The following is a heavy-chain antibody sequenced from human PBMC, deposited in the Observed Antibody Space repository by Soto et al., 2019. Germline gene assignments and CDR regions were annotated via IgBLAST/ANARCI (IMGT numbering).Heavy chain of an antibody. CDR2: IYHSGST. J-gene: IGHJ4*02. D-gene: IGHD3-10*01. Sequence: SETLSLTCAVSGGSISSSNWWNWVRQPPGKGLEWIGEIYHSGSTNYNPSLKSRVTISVDKSKNQFSLKLSSVTAADTAVYYCASVYGSGSYYNDWGQGTLVTVSS. CDR1: GGSISSSNW. CDR3: ASVYGSGSYYND. V-gene: IGHV4-4*02.